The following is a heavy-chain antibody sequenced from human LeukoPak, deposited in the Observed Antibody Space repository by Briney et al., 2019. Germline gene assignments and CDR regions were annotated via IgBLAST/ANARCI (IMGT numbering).Heavy chain of an antibody. J-gene: IGHJ6*03. CDR2: VSGSGGAT. CDR3: AKNRGGTYKYYMDV. D-gene: IGHD1-1*01. V-gene: IGHV3-23*01. Sequence: GGSLRLSCAASGFTFNDYAMSWVRQAPGMGLEWLSYVSGSGGATYYAASVKGRFTISRDNTKNTVYLQMGSLRAQDTAVYYCAKNRGGTYKYYMDVWGNGTTVTVSS. CDR1: GFTFNDYA.